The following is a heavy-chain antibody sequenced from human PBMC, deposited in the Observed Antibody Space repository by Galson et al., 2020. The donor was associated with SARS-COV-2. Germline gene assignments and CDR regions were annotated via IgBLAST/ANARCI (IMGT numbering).Heavy chain of an antibody. V-gene: IGHV3-23*01. Sequence: GEFLKISCAASGFTFSRYGMSWVRQAPGQGLDWVATTSATTYYADSVKGRFTISRDDSKNMLYLQMNGLRAEDTAVYYCAKDLVRGIGYMDVWGSGTTVTISS. CDR2: TSATT. J-gene: IGHJ6*03. CDR3: AKDLVRGIGYMDV. CDR1: GFTFSRYG. D-gene: IGHD3-10*01.